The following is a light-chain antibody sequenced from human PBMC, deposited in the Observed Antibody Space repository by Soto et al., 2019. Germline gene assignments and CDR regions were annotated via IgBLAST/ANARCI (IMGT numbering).Light chain of an antibody. CDR3: SSYGGSNNLV. CDR1: SSDVGGYNY. J-gene: IGLJ2*01. Sequence: QSALTQPPSASGSPGQSVTISCTGTSSDVGGYNYVSWYQQHPGKVPKLMIYEVNKRPSGVPDRFSGSKSGNTASLTVSGLQGEDEADYYCSSYGGSNNLVFGGGTKLTVL. V-gene: IGLV2-8*01. CDR2: EVN.